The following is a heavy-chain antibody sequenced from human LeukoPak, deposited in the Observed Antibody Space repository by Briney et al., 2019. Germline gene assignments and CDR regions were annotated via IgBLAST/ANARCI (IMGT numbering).Heavy chain of an antibody. CDR1: GGSVSGYY. J-gene: IGHJ4*02. CDR3: ARIHRYCSGGACYVLDN. D-gene: IGHD2-15*01. CDR2: VYYSGST. V-gene: IGHV4-59*02. Sequence: SETLSLTCVVSGGSVSGYYWGWVRQPPGRGLEWIGYVYYSGSTNYNPSFKSRITISVDTSRNQFSLQLSSVTAADTAVYYCARIHRYCSGGACYVLDNWGQGTLVAVSS.